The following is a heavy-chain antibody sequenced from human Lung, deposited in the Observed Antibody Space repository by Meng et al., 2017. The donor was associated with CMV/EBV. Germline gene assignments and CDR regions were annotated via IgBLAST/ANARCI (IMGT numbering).Heavy chain of an antibody. D-gene: IGHD5/OR15-5a*01. CDR3: ARGSVYFDR. J-gene: IGHJ4*02. CDR1: GFSASENY. V-gene: IGHV3-53*01. Sequence: ESLKSSCAASGFSASENYVSWVRQAPGKGLSWVSVIYGDGKTYYSDSVVGRFTISRDNSRNTVFLQMNNLGADDTANYFCARGSVYFDRWGQG. CDR2: IYGDGKT.